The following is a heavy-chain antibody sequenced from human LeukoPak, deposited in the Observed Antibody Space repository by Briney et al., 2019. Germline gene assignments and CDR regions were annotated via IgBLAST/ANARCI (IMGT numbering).Heavy chain of an antibody. J-gene: IGHJ6*02. V-gene: IGHV3-33*01. CDR2: IWYDGSNK. Sequence: GGSLRLSCAASGFTFSSYGMHWVRQAPGKGLEWVAVIWYDGSNKYYADSVKGRFTISRDNSKNTLYLQMNSLRAKDTAVYYCARNSPPAAMRRYGMDVWGQGTTVTVSS. CDR1: GFTFSSYG. D-gene: IGHD2-2*01. CDR3: ARNSPPAAMRRYGMDV.